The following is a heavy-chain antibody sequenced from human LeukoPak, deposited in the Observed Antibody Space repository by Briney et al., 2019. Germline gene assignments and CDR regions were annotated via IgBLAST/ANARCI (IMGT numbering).Heavy chain of an antibody. CDR1: GYTFTGYY. J-gene: IGHJ3*02. V-gene: IGHV1-2*04. CDR3: ARNPTGDIKAFDI. Sequence: ASVKVSCEASGYTFTGYYMHWVRQAPGQGLEWMGWINPNSGGTNYAQKFQGWVTMTRDTSISTAYMELSRLRSDDTAVYYCARNPTGDIKAFDIWGQGTMVTVSS. CDR2: INPNSGGT. D-gene: IGHD2-21*01.